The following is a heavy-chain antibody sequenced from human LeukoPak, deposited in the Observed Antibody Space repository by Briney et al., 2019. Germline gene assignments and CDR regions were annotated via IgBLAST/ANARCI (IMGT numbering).Heavy chain of an antibody. J-gene: IGHJ4*02. Sequence: GASVKVSCKASGYTFTSYGISWVRQAPGQGLEWMGWISAYNGNTNYAQKLQGRVTMTTDTSTSTAYMELSSLRSEDTAVYYCATEFAPASGSYYFDYWGQGTLVTVSS. D-gene: IGHD1-26*01. V-gene: IGHV1-18*01. CDR1: GYTFTSYG. CDR2: ISAYNGNT. CDR3: ATEFAPASGSYYFDY.